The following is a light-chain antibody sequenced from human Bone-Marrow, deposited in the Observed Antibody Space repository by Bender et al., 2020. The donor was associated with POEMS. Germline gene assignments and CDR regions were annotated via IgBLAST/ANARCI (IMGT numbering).Light chain of an antibody. CDR1: SSDVGAYNL. Sequence: QSALTQPASVSGSLGQSITISCTGASSDVGAYNLVSWYQQHPGKAPKLLIYEVRKRPSGVSNRFSGSKSDNTASLTISGLRAEDEADYYCCLYAGSSTLVFGGGTKLTVL. CDR2: EVR. CDR3: CLYAGSSTLV. V-gene: IGLV2-23*02. J-gene: IGLJ2*01.